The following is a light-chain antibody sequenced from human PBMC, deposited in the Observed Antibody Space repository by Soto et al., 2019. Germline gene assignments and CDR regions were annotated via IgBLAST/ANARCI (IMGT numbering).Light chain of an antibody. CDR2: KAS. V-gene: IGKV1-5*03. CDR1: QSISSW. CDR3: QQFHSFPPT. J-gene: IGKJ1*01. Sequence: DIQMTQSPSTLSASVGDRVTITCRASQSISSWLAWYQQKPGKAPKLLIYKASSLESGVPSRFSGSGSGTEFTLTISSLQPDDFATYYCQQFHSFPPTFGQGTKLDIK.